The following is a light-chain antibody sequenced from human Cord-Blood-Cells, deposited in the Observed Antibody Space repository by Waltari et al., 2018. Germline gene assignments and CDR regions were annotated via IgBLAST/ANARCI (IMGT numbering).Light chain of an antibody. CDR3: QQYGSSRGYT. CDR2: GAS. V-gene: IGKV3-20*01. J-gene: IGKJ2*01. CDR1: QSVSSSY. Sequence: EIVLTQSPGTLSLSPGESATLSSRASQSVSSSYLAWYQQKPGQAPRLLIYGASSRATGIPDRFSGSGSGTDFTLTISRLEPEDFAVYYCQQYGSSRGYTFGQGIKLEIK.